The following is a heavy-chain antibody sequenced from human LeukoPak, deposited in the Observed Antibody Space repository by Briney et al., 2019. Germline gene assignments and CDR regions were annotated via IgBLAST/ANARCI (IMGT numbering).Heavy chain of an antibody. CDR1: GGSISSYY. CDR3: ARGILWFGELSHAFDI. CDR2: IYYSGSA. D-gene: IGHD3-10*01. V-gene: IGHV4-59*01. Sequence: SETLSLTCTVSGGSISSYYWSWIRQPPGKGLEWIGYIYYSGSANYNPSLKSRVTISVGTSKNQFSLKLSSVTAADTAVYYCARGILWFGELSHAFDIWAKGQWSPSLQ. J-gene: IGHJ3*02.